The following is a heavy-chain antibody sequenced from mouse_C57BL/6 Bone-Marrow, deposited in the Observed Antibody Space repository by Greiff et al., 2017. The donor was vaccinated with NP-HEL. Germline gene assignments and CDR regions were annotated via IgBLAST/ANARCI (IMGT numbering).Heavy chain of an antibody. CDR2: IYPGDGDN. V-gene: IGHV1-82*01. CDR3: ARSRWFFDY. D-gene: IGHD2-3*01. J-gene: IGHJ2*01. CDR1: GYAFSSSW. Sequence: VQLKESGPELVKPGASVKISCKASGYAFSSSWMNWVKQRPGKGLEWIGRIYPGDGDNNYNGKFKGKATLTADKSYSTAYMQLSSLTSEDSSVYFCARSRWFFDYWGQGTTLTVSS.